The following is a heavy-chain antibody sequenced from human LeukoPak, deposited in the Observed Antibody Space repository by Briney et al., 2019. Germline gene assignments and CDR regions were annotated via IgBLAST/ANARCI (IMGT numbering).Heavy chain of an antibody. V-gene: IGHV4-59*01. CDR1: GGSISSYY. Sequence: SETLSLTCTVSGGSISSYYWSWIRQPPGKGLEWIGYIYYSGSTNYNPSLKSRVTISVDTSKNQFSLKLSSVTAADTAVYYCARVSANYYDSSGYPYYFDYWGQGTLVTVSS. J-gene: IGHJ4*02. D-gene: IGHD3-22*01. CDR2: IYYSGST. CDR3: ARVSANYYDSSGYPYYFDY.